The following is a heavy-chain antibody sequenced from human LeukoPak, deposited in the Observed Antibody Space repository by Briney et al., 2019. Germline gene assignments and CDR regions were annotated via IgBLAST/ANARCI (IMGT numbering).Heavy chain of an antibody. Sequence: GGSLRLSCAASGFIFSRYWMYWVRQAPGKGLEWVSAISGSGGSTFFADSVKGRFTISRDNSKHTLYLQMNSLRAEDTAVYYCAKGTGYSYAFFDYWGQGTLVTVSS. CDR1: GFIFSRYW. D-gene: IGHD5-18*01. CDR3: AKGTGYSYAFFDY. CDR2: ISGSGGST. J-gene: IGHJ4*02. V-gene: IGHV3-23*01.